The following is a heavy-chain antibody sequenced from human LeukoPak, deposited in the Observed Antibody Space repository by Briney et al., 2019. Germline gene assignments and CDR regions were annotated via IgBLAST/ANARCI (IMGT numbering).Heavy chain of an antibody. J-gene: IGHJ4*02. CDR2: INWNGGST. D-gene: IGHD3-16*01. Sequence: AGGSLRLSCAASGFTFDDYGMGWVRQAPGKGLEWVSGINWNGGSTGYADSVKGRFTISRDNAKNSLYLQMNSLRAEDTALYYCARVKGPIRILDYWGQGTLVTVSS. V-gene: IGHV3-20*04. CDR3: ARVKGPIRILDY. CDR1: GFTFDDYG.